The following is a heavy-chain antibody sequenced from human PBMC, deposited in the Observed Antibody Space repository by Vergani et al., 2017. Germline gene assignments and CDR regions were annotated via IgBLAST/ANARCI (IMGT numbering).Heavy chain of an antibody. Sequence: EVQLVESGGGLVKPGGSLRLSCAASAFTFSSYSMNWVRQAPGKGLEWVSSITSSGSYGYYADSVKGRFTISRDNAKNSLYLQMNSLRAEDTAVYSCARGANWNYFGSGYYMDVWGKGTTVTVSS. D-gene: IGHD1-7*01. CDR3: ARGANWNYFGSGYYMDV. CDR2: ITSSGSYG. CDR1: AFTFSSYS. V-gene: IGHV3-21*01. J-gene: IGHJ6*03.